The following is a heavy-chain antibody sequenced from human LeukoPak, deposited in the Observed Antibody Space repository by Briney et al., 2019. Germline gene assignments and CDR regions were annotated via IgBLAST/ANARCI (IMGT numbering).Heavy chain of an antibody. CDR1: GFTFSSYG. D-gene: IGHD3-3*01. V-gene: IGHV3-30*18. Sequence: GGSLRLSCAASGFTFSSYGMHWVRQAPGKGLEWVAVISYDGSNKYYADSVKGRFTISRDNSKNKVYLQMNSLRAEDTAVYYXAKFTILDGFDYWGQGTLVTVSS. CDR2: ISYDGSNK. CDR3: AKFTILDGFDY. J-gene: IGHJ4*02.